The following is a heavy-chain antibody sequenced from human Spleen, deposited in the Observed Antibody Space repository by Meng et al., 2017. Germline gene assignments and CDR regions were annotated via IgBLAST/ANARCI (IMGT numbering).Heavy chain of an antibody. CDR1: GFTFSDYY. Sequence: GESLKISCVASGFTFSDYYMSWIRQAPGKGLEWVSYISNTGGTIYYGDSVKGRFTISRDNAKNSLFLQMNSLRAEDTAVYYCIDGDYRWGQGTLVTVSS. V-gene: IGHV3-11*01. CDR3: IDGDYR. D-gene: IGHD4-17*01. CDR2: ISNTGGTI. J-gene: IGHJ5*02.